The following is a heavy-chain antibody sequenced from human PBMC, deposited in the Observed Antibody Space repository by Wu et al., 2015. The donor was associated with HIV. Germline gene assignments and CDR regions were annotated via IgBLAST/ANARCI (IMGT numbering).Heavy chain of an antibody. Sequence: QVQLVQSGAEVKKPGASVKVSCTAFGYTFINYFLHWVRQAPGQGPEWVGWISAYNYNRKYAQNVQGRLTMTTDTSTSTAYMELRSLRSDDTAMYYCARVPSGSSPHFDYWGQGTLVTVSS. CDR2: ISAYNYNR. J-gene: IGHJ4*02. CDR3: ARVPSGSSPHFDY. V-gene: IGHV1-18*04. CDR1: GYTFINYF. D-gene: IGHD1-26*01.